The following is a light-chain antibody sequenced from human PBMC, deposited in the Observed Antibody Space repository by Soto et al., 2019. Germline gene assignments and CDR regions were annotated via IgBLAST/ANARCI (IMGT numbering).Light chain of an antibody. Sequence: DIQMTQSPSTLSASVGDRVTITCRASQIIGSSLAWYQQKPGKAPKLLIYDASTLQSGVPSRFSGSESGTEFTFTISSLQPDDAATYYCHHYDSYPYTFGQGTKLEIK. J-gene: IGKJ2*01. CDR2: DAS. CDR3: HHYDSYPYT. V-gene: IGKV1-5*01. CDR1: QIIGSS.